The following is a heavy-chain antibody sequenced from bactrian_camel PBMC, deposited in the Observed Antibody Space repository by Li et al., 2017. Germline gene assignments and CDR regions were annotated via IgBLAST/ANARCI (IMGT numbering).Heavy chain of an antibody. J-gene: IGHJ4*01. CDR3: AADDDLGAYNF. V-gene: IGHV3S53*01. CDR2: IDSDGST. CDR1: GQIRRTYC. D-gene: IGHD1*01. Sequence: HVQLVESGGGLVQPGGSLRLSCSASGQIRRTYCMAWFRQVPGKEREGVAAIDSDGSTNYADSVKERFTISRDNAKNTLYLQMNSLKTEDTAVYYCAADDDLGAYNFWGQGTQVTVS.